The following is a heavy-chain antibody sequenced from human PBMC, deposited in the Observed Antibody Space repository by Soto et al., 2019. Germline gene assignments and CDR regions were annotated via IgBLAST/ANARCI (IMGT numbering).Heavy chain of an antibody. CDR1: GYSFTSCW. J-gene: IGHJ3*02. CDR2: IYPGDSDT. Sequence: GESLQISCKGSGYSFTSCWIGWVRQIPGKGLEWMGIIYPGDSDTRYSPSFQGQVTISADKSISTAYLQWSSLKASDTAMYYCATAPRKGWETLGADFDTWGQRTMVPVSS. D-gene: IGHD1-26*01. V-gene: IGHV5-51*01. CDR3: ATAPRKGWETLGADFDT.